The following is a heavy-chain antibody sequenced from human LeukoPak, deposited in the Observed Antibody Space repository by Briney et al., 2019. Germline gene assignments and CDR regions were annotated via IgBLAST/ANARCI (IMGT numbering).Heavy chain of an antibody. CDR3: ARVERRGVAGTLYPYYYYYGMDV. V-gene: IGHV1-69*13. CDR2: IIPIFGTA. D-gene: IGHD6-19*01. J-gene: IGHJ6*02. Sequence: ASVKVSCKTSGYTFTTYAINWVRQAPGQGLEWMGGIIPIFGTANYAQKFQGRVTITADESTSTAYMELSSLRSEDTAVYYCARVERRGVAGTLYPYYYYYGMDVWGQGTTVTVSS. CDR1: GYTFTTYA.